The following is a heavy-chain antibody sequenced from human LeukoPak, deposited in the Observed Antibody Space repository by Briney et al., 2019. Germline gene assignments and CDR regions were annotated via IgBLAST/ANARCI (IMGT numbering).Heavy chain of an antibody. CDR3: AKDIGVAAAYFDY. V-gene: IGHV3-48*04. CDR2: ISGSGSAI. Sequence: GGSLRLSCAASGFTFSSYSMNWVRQAPGKGLDWVSYISGSGSAIYYADSVKGRFTISRDNAKNSLYLQMNSLRAEDTALYYCAKDIGVAAAYFDYWGQGTLVTVSS. CDR1: GFTFSSYS. J-gene: IGHJ4*02. D-gene: IGHD6-13*01.